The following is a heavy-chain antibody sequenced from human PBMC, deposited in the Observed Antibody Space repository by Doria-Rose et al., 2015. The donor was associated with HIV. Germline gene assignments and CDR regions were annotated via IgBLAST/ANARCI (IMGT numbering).Heavy chain of an antibody. D-gene: IGHD3-3*01. J-gene: IGHJ6*02. CDR2: ISSSSSYI. CDR3: ARMGGDFRSGTHYGVDV. V-gene: IGHV3-21*01. Sequence: QAPGKGLEWVSFISSSSSYIYYADSVKGRFTISRDNAKNSLYLQMNSLRAEDTALYYCARMGGDFRSGTHYGVDVWGQGTTVTVSS.